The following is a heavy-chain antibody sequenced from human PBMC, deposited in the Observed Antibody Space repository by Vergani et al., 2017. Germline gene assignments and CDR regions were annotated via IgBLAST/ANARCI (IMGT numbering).Heavy chain of an antibody. CDR1: GFTFDDYA. V-gene: IGHV3-9*01. J-gene: IGHJ4*02. CDR2: ISWNSGSI. CDR3: AKERYSYGSQDFDY. D-gene: IGHD5-18*01. Sequence: EVQLVESGGGLEQPGRSLRLSCAASGFTFDDYAMHWVRQAPGKGLEWVSGISWNSGSIGYADSVKGRFTISRDNAKNSLYLQMNSLRAEDTALYYCAKERYSYGSQDFDYWGQGTLVTVSS.